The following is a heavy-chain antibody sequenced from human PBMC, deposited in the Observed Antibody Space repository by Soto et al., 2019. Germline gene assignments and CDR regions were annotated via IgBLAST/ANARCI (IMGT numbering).Heavy chain of an antibody. Sequence: EVQLLESGGGLVQPGGSLRLSCAASGFTFSSYAMSWVRQAPGKGLQWVSAISGSGGRPYYADSVKGRFTISRDNSKNTLYLLMNSLRAEDTAVYYCAKDQTGYCSSTSAGWGQGTLVTVSS. CDR3: AKDQTGYCSSTSAG. CDR1: GFTFSSYA. V-gene: IGHV3-23*01. J-gene: IGHJ4*02. D-gene: IGHD2-2*01. CDR2: ISGSGGRP.